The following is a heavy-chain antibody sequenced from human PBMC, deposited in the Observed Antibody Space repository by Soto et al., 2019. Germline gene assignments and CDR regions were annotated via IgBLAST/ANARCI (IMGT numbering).Heavy chain of an antibody. CDR3: ARDYATPIPQYYVDRGGPAFDI. Sequence: QVQLVESGGGVVQPGRSLRLSCAASGFTFSSYAMHWVRQAPGKGLEWVAVISYDGSNKYYADSVKGRFTISRDNSKNTLYLQRNSLRAEDTDVYYCARDYATPIPQYYVDRGGPAFDIWGQGTMVTVSS. D-gene: IGHD3-22*01. J-gene: IGHJ3*02. CDR2: ISYDGSNK. V-gene: IGHV3-30-3*01. CDR1: GFTFSSYA.